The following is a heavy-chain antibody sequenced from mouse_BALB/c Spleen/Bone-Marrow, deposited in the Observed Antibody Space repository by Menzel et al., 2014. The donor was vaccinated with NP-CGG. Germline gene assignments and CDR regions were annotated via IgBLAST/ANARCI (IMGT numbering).Heavy chain of an antibody. CDR2: INPNNGNT. V-gene: IGHV1S81*02. CDR1: GYAFTSYY. J-gene: IGHJ2*01. CDR3: TRRDY. Sequence: VQLQQSGAELVKPGASVKLSCKASGYAFTSYYMYWVKQRPGQGLEWIGGINPNNGNTNFSETFKSKVTLTVDKSSSTACMQLSSLTSEDSAVYYCTRRDYWGQGTTLTVSS.